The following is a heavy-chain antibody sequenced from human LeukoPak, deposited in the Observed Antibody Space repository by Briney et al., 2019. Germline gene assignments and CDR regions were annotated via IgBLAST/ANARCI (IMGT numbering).Heavy chain of an antibody. CDR2: IYHSGIT. CDR1: GYSIRSGFY. J-gene: IGHJ4*02. D-gene: IGHD3-3*01. V-gene: IGHV4-38-2*02. CDR3: ARGRVRFLEWLPRSYFDY. Sequence: SETLSLTCTVSGYSIRSGFYWGWIRQPPGKGLEWIGNIYHSGITYYTPSLKSRVTISVDTSKNQFSLKLSSVTAADTAVYYCARGRVRFLEWLPRSYFDYWGQGTLVTVSS.